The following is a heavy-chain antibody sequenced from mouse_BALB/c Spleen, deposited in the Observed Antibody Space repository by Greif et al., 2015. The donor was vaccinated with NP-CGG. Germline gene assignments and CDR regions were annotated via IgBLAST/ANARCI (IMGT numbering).Heavy chain of an antibody. V-gene: IGHV1S22*01. CDR2: IYPGSGST. Sequence: LQQSGSELVRPGASVKLSCKASGYTFTSYWMHWVKQRPGQGLEWIGNIYPGSGSTNYGEKFKSKATLTVDTSSSTAYMQLSSLTSEDSAVYYCTREGYYGSRAYAMDYWGQGTSVTVSS. CDR3: TREGYYGSRAYAMDY. CDR1: GYTFTSYW. J-gene: IGHJ4*01. D-gene: IGHD1-1*01.